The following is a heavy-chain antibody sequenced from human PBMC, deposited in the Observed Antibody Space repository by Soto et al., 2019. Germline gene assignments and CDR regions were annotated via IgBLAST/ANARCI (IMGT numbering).Heavy chain of an antibody. CDR2: INHSGST. CDR3: ERGWSGYVYSWFDP. D-gene: IGHD5-12*01. V-gene: IGHV4-34*01. Sequence: SETLSLTCAVYGGSFSGYYWSWIRQPPGKGLEWIGDINHSGSTNYNPYLKRRITISVDTSKNQFSLKLSSVTAADTAVYYCERGWSGYVYSWFDPWGQGTLVTVSS. CDR1: GGSFSGYY. J-gene: IGHJ5*02.